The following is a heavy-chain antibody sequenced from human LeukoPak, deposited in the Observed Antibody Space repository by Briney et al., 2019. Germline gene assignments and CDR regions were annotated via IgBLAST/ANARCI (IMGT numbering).Heavy chain of an antibody. Sequence: GGSLTLSCAASGFTFGNYWMRWVRQAPGKGLEWVDNIKQDGSDKYYVDSVTGRFTISRDNAKNSLYLQMNSLRAEDAAVYYCARWATSFDLWGQGTLVTVSS. CDR1: GFTFGNYW. V-gene: IGHV3-7*01. CDR2: IKQDGSDK. CDR3: ARWATSFDL. D-gene: IGHD6-6*01. J-gene: IGHJ4*02.